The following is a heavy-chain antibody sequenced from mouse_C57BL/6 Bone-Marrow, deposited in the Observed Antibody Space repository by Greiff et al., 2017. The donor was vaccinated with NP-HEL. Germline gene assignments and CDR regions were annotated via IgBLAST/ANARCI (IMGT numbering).Heavy chain of an antibody. CDR2: IWTGGGP. V-gene: IGHV2-9-1*01. CDR1: GFSLTSYA. D-gene: IGHD1-1*01. Sequence: VKLVESGPGLVAPSQSLSITCTVSGFSLTSYAISWVRQPPGKGLEWLGVIWTGGGPNCNSALKSRLSISKDNSKSQVFLKMNSLQTDDTARYYCARKSYYYGSSYGDAMDYWGQGTSVTVSS. J-gene: IGHJ4*01. CDR3: ARKSYYYGSSYGDAMDY.